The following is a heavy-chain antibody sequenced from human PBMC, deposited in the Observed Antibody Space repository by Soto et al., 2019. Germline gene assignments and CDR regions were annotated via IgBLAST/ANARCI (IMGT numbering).Heavy chain of an antibody. Sequence: NPSETLSLTCIVSGDSVTSGSYYWTWLRQPPGKGLEWIGYISYTGSTDYNPSLKSRVTISVDRSKNQFSLNLSSVTAADTAIYYCARESGGYDSSTRYGLDVWGQGTTVTVSS. CDR1: GDSVTSGSYY. V-gene: IGHV4-61*01. D-gene: IGHD6-25*01. CDR2: ISYTGST. CDR3: ARESGGYDSSTRYGLDV. J-gene: IGHJ6*02.